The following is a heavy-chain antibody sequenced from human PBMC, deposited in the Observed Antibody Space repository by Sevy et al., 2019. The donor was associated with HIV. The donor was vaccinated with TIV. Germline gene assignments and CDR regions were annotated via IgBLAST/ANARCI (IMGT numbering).Heavy chain of an antibody. CDR1: GDSVISDNYY. CDR3: AGARFDTNGLYSVLFDP. CDR2: IYYSRTP. Sequence: SETLSLTYIVSGDSVISDNYYWSWIRQSPGKGLEWIGYIYYSRTPNYNPSLKSRVTISIDTSKNQFSLRLTSVKAAETALYYCAGARFDTNGLYSVLFDPWGQGSLVTVSS. V-gene: IGHV4-61*01. D-gene: IGHD2-8*01. J-gene: IGHJ5*02.